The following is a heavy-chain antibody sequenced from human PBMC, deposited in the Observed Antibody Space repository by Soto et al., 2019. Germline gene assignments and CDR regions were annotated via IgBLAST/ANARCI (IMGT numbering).Heavy chain of an antibody. Sequence: QVQLVQSGAEVKKPGSSVNVSCKTSGGTFGNSAVTWVRQAPGQGLEWLGGIVPMFGTANYAQKFQARVTITADESTITAYMELNSLKTDDTAVYYCARDGDPQSAFWSGPLGGGRFDPWGQGTLVTVSS. CDR1: GGTFGNSA. CDR2: IVPMFGTA. CDR3: ARDGDPQSAFWSGPLGGGRFDP. J-gene: IGHJ5*02. V-gene: IGHV1-69*12. D-gene: IGHD3-3*01.